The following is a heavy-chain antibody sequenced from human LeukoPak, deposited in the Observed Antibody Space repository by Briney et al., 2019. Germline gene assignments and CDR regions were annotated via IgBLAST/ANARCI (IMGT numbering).Heavy chain of an antibody. CDR2: ISGSGGST. Sequence: LAGGSLRLSCAASGFTFSSYAMSWVRQAPGKGLEWVSAISGSGGSTYYADSVKGRFTISRDNSKNTLYLQMNSLRAEDTAVYYCAKVVGRSYSVDYWGQGTLVTVSS. V-gene: IGHV3-23*01. CDR3: AKVVGRSYSVDY. D-gene: IGHD2-15*01. J-gene: IGHJ4*02. CDR1: GFTFSSYA.